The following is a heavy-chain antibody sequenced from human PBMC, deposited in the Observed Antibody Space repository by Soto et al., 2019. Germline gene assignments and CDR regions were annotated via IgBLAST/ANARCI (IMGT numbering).Heavy chain of an antibody. CDR2: ISGSGGST. CDR3: AKDTAVAQVYYFDY. Sequence: GGSLRLSCPASGFTFSSYAMSWVRQAPGKGLEWVPAISGSGGSTYYADSVKGRFTISRDNSKNTLYLQMNSLRAEDPAVYYCAKDTAVAQVYYFDYWGQGTLVTVSS. D-gene: IGHD6-19*01. CDR1: GFTFSSYA. V-gene: IGHV3-23*01. J-gene: IGHJ4*02.